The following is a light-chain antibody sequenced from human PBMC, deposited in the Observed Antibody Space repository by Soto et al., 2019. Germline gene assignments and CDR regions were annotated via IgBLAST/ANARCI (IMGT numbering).Light chain of an antibody. CDR3: QQYGSSPYT. Sequence: EIVMTQSPATLSVSPGEGATLSCRASQSVSSNLTWYQQKPGQAPRLLIYGASNRATFISDRFSGSGSGTDFTLTINRLEPEDFAVYYCQQYGSSPYTFGQGTKVDIK. J-gene: IGKJ2*01. CDR2: GAS. V-gene: IGKV3-20*01. CDR1: QSVSSN.